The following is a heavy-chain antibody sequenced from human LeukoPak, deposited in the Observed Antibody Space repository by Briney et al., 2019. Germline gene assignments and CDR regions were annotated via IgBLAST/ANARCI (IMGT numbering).Heavy chain of an antibody. CDR3: ARDHIVGASSYYYGMDV. CDR1: GGTFSSYA. V-gene: IGHV1-69*04. J-gene: IGHJ6*02. D-gene: IGHD1-26*01. Sequence: SVKVSCKASGGTFSSYAISWVRQAPGQGLEWMGRIIPILGIANYAQKFQGRVTITADKSTSTAYMELSSLRSEDTAVYYCARDHIVGASSYYYGMDVWGQGTTVTVSS. CDR2: IIPILGIA.